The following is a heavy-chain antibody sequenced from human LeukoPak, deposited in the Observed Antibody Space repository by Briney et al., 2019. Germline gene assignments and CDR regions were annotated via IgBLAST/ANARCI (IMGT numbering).Heavy chain of an antibody. D-gene: IGHD2-2*02. CDR1: GGSISSYY. CDR3: ARDDTPDAFDI. Sequence: SETLSLTCTVSGGSISSYYWSWIRQPPGKGLEWIGYIYYSGSTYYNPSLKSRVTISVDTSKNQFSLKLSSVTAADTAVYYCARDDTPDAFDIWGQGTMVTVSS. CDR2: IYYSGST. V-gene: IGHV4-59*12. J-gene: IGHJ3*02.